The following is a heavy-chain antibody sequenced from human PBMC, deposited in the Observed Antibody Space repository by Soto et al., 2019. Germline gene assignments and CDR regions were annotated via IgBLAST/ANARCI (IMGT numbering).Heavy chain of an antibody. V-gene: IGHV3-74*01. CDR2: INPDGTST. CDR1: GITFSSYW. J-gene: IGHJ5*01. CDR3: SRDTCGEDDS. D-gene: IGHD2-21*01. Sequence: EVQLVESGGGLVQPGGSLRLSCAASGITFSSYWMHWVRQVPGKGLVWVSRINPDGTSTSYADFVKGRFTISRDNTKSTLYLHMTVLRADDTALYYCSRDTCGEDDSWGQGTLVTVSS.